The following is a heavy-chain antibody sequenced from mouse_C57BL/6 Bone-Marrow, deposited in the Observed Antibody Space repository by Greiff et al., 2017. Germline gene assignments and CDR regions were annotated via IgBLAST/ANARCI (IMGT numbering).Heavy chain of an antibody. CDR3: AEGAVYSHYYFDY. CDR1: GYNFTDYY. CDR2: IDPGSGNT. J-gene: IGHJ2*02. V-gene: IGHV1-76*01. D-gene: IGHD2-1*01. Sequence: QVQLQQSGAELVRPGASVKLSCKASGYNFTDYYMNWVKQRPGQGLEWIARIDPGSGNTYYNEKFKGKATLTAEKSSSTAYMQLSSLPSADSAVYFCAEGAVYSHYYFDYWGQGTSLTVSS.